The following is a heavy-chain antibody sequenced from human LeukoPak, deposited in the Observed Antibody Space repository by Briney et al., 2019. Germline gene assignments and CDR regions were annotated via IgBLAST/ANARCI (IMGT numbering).Heavy chain of an antibody. CDR3: ARDLDPYYYYGMDV. J-gene: IGHJ6*02. Sequence: GGSLRLSCAASGFTFSSYGMHWVRQAPGKGLEWVAVIWYDGSNKYYADSVKGRFTIPRDNSKNTLYLQMNSLRAEDTAVYYCARDLDPYYYYGMDVWGQGTTVTVSS. CDR1: GFTFSSYG. D-gene: IGHD1-1*01. CDR2: IWYDGSNK. V-gene: IGHV3-33*01.